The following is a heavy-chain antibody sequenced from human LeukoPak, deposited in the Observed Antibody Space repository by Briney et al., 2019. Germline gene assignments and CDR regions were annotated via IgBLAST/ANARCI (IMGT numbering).Heavy chain of an antibody. D-gene: IGHD1-26*01. CDR3: ARGLNSGSPRTFDY. V-gene: IGHV1-8*01. J-gene: IGHJ4*02. CDR1: GYTFTSYD. Sequence: ASVKVSCKASGYTFTSYDINWVRQATGQGLEWMGWMNPNSGNTGYAQKFQGRVTMTRNTSISTAYTELSSLRSEDTAVYYCARGLNSGSPRTFDYWGQGTLVTVSS. CDR2: MNPNSGNT.